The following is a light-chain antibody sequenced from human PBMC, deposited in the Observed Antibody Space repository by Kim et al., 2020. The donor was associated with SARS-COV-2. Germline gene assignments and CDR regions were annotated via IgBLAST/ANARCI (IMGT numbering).Light chain of an antibody. CDR3: SSYTSISTHVV. CDR1: SSDVGGYNY. J-gene: IGLJ2*01. V-gene: IGLV2-14*01. CDR2: EVS. Sequence: QSALTQPASVSGSPGQSITISCTGTSSDVGGYNYVSWYQQHPGKAPKLMIYEVSNRPSGVSNRFSGSKSGNTASLTISGLQAEDEAHYYCSSYTSISTHVVFGGGTKLTVL.